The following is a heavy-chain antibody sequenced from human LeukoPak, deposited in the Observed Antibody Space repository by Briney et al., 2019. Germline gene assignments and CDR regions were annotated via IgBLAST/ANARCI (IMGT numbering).Heavy chain of an antibody. D-gene: IGHD6-13*01. V-gene: IGHV1-69*05. Sequence: ASVKVSCKASGGTFSSYAISWVRQAPGRGLEWMGRIIPIFGTANYAQKFQGRVTITTDESTSTAYMELSSLRSEDTAVYYCARGARIAAAGDYFDYWGQGTLVTVSS. J-gene: IGHJ4*02. CDR1: GGTFSSYA. CDR3: ARGARIAAAGDYFDY. CDR2: IIPIFGTA.